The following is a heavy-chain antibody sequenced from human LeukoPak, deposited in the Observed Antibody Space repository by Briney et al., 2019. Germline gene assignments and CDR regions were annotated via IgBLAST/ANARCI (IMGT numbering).Heavy chain of an antibody. CDR1: GYTFTSYY. Sequence: ASVKVSCKASGYTFTSYYMHWVRQAPGQGLEWMGIINPSGGSTSYAQKFQGRVTMTRDTSISTAYMELSRLRSDDTAVYYCAREEGIAVAGTDYWGQGTLVTVSS. CDR2: INPSGGST. D-gene: IGHD6-19*01. J-gene: IGHJ4*02. CDR3: AREEGIAVAGTDY. V-gene: IGHV1-46*01.